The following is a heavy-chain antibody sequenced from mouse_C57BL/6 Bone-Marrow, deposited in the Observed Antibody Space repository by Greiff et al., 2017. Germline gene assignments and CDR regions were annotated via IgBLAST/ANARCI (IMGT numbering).Heavy chain of an antibody. Sequence: QVQLQQPGAELVMPGASVKLSCKASGYTFTSYWMHWVKQRPGQGLEWIGEIDPSDSYTNYNQKFKGKSTLTVDKSSSTAYMQLSSLTSEDSAVYYCARESPYYDYLDYWGQGTTLTVSS. V-gene: IGHV1-69*01. CDR2: IDPSDSYT. CDR1: GYTFTSYW. J-gene: IGHJ2*01. CDR3: ARESPYYDYLDY. D-gene: IGHD2-4*01.